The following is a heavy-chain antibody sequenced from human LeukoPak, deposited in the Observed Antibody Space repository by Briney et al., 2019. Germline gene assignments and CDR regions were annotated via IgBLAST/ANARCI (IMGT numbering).Heavy chain of an antibody. V-gene: IGHV4-59*01. CDR2: IYYNGST. D-gene: IGHD3-10*01. CDR3: ARVEEGYGSGRRENYYYYYMDV. Sequence: SETLSLTCTVSGGSISSYYWSWIRQPPGKGLEWIGYIYYNGSTNYNPSLMSRVIISVDTSKNQFSLKLSSVTAADTAVYYCARVEEGYGSGRRENYYYYYMDVWGRGTTVTISS. CDR1: GGSISSYY. J-gene: IGHJ6*03.